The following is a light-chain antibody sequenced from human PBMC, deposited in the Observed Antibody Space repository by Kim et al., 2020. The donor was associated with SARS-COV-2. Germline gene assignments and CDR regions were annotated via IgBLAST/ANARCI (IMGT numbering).Light chain of an antibody. CDR3: AAWDDSLSGVV. V-gene: IGLV1-47*02. J-gene: IGLJ2*01. CDR2: SNN. CDR1: SPNTGSNY. Sequence: GQRSPYSCSGASPNTGSNYVYWYQQLPGTAPKLLIYSNNQRPSGVPDRFSGSKSGTSASLAISGLRSEDEADYYCAAWDDSLSGVVFGGGTQLTVL.